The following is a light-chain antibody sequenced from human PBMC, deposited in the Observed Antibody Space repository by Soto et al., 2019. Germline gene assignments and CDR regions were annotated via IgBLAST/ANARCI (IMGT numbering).Light chain of an antibody. CDR1: QSVSSN. CDR3: QQYNKWPPYT. J-gene: IGKJ2*01. V-gene: IGKV3-15*01. CDR2: GAS. Sequence: EIVMTHSPATLSVSPGERATLSCRASQSVSSNLAWYQQKPGQAPRLLIYGASTRATGIPARFSGSGSGTEFTLTISSLQSEDFAVYYCQQYNKWPPYTFGQGTKLEIK.